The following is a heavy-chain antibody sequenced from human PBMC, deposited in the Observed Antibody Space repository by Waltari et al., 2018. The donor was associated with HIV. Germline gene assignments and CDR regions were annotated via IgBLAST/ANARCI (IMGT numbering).Heavy chain of an antibody. J-gene: IGHJ3*02. CDR1: GGSISSYY. CDR2: IYYSGST. V-gene: IGHV4-59*01. CDR3: ARGGYSGSYRDAFDI. D-gene: IGHD1-26*01. Sequence: QVQLQESGPGLVKPSETLSLTCTVSGGSISSYYWSWIRQPPGKGLEWIGYIYYSGSTNNTTSLKSRVTISVDTSKNQFSLKLSSVTAADTAVYYCARGGYSGSYRDAFDIWGQGTMVTVSS.